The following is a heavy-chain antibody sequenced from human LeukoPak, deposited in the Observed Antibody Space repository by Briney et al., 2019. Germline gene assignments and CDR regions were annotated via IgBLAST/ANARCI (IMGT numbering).Heavy chain of an antibody. J-gene: IGHJ4*02. CDR2: INSDGSST. CDR3: TTGAWGSGYDLSG. Sequence: GGSLRLSCAASGFTFSSYWMHWVRQAPGKGLVWVSRINSDGSSTSYADSVKGRFTISRDNAKNTLYLQMNSLRAEDTAVYYCTTGAWGSGYDLSGWGQGTLVTVSS. V-gene: IGHV3-74*01. D-gene: IGHD5-12*01. CDR1: GFTFSSYW.